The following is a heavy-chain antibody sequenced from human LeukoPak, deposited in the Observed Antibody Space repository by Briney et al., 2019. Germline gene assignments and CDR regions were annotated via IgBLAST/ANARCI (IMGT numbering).Heavy chain of an antibody. J-gene: IGHJ4*02. Sequence: GGSLRLSCAASGFIFSSYWMYWVRHAPGKGLVWVSRINADASDTNYADSVMGRFTNSSNNAKNVFYLQMNGLTTEDTAVDYCARADRAVDYWGQGTMVPVSS. CDR1: GFIFSSYW. CDR2: INADASDT. D-gene: IGHD1-14*01. CDR3: ARADRAVDY. V-gene: IGHV3-74*01.